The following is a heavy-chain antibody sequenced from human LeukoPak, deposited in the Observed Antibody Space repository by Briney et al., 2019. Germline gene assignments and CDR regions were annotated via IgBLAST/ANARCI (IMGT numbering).Heavy chain of an antibody. CDR2: IGTADDT. V-gene: IGHV3-13*01. J-gene: IGHJ5*02. Sequence: GGSLRLFCAASGFTFSSYDMHWVRQVTGKGLEWVSAIGTADDTYYAGSVKGRFTISRENAKNSLYLQMSSLRAGDTAVYYCARAVAGAGWFDPWGQGALVTVSS. D-gene: IGHD6-19*01. CDR1: GFTFSSYD. CDR3: ARAVAGAGWFDP.